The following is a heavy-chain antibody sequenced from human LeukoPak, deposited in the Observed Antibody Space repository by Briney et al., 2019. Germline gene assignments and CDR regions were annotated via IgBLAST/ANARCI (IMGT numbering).Heavy chain of an antibody. Sequence: GGSLRLSCAASGFIFGSFWMTWVRQIPGEGLEWVANINEDGSQKYYLGSVNGRFTISRDNAKDSLYLHLSSLRVEDKAVYFCARLTYNEHHGSPGFDSWGQGSLVIVSS. CDR1: GFIFGSFW. V-gene: IGHV3-7*01. CDR3: ARLTYNEHHGSPGFDS. D-gene: IGHD3-10*01. CDR2: INEDGSQK. J-gene: IGHJ4*02.